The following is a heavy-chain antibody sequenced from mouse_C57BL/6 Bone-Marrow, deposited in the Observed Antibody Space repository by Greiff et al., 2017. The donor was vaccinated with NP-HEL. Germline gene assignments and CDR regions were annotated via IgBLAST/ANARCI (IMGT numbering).Heavy chain of an antibody. Sequence: EVQLVESGGGLVQPGGSLKLSCAASGFTFSDYYMYWVRQTPEKRLEWVAYISNGGGSTYYPDTVKGRFTISRDNAKNTLYLQMSRLKSEDTAMYYCARVEGNYYCWYFGVWGTGTTVTVAA. CDR1: GFTFSDYY. CDR3: ARVEGNYYCWYFGV. J-gene: IGHJ1*03. D-gene: IGHD2-1*01. V-gene: IGHV5-12*01. CDR2: ISNGGGST.